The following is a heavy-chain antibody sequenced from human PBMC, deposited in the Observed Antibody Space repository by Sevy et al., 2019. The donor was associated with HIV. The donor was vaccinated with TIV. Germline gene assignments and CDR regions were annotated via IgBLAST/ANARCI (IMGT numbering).Heavy chain of an antibody. V-gene: IGHV1-69*13. J-gene: IGHJ5*02. CDR1: EAIFNSYG. Sequence: ASVKVSCKASEAIFNSYGIHWVRQAPGQGLEWMGGFIPVLGTTNFAQKFQGRLTLTADESTTTAYMELKRLRSEDTAVYYCARVRVLPAQRPDYFDPWGQGTLVTVSS. CDR2: FIPVLGTT. D-gene: IGHD2-2*01. CDR3: ARVRVLPAQRPDYFDP.